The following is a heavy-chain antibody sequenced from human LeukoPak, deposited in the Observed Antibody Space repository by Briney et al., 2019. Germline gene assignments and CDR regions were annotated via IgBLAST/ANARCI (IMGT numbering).Heavy chain of an antibody. Sequence: ASVKVSCKASGYTFTGYYVHWVRQAPGQGLEWMGWINPNSGGTNYAQKFQGRVTMTRDTSISTAYMELSRLRSDDTAVYYCARGSHDYGDPDFDYWGQGTLVTVSS. D-gene: IGHD4-17*01. V-gene: IGHV1-2*02. CDR2: INPNSGGT. CDR3: ARGSHDYGDPDFDY. CDR1: GYTFTGYY. J-gene: IGHJ4*02.